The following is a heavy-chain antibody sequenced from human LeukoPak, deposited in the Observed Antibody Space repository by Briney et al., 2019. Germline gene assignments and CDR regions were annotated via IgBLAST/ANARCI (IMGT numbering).Heavy chain of an antibody. CDR1: GGSISSYY. Sequence: PSETLSLTCTVSGGSISSYYWSWIRQPPGKGLEWIAYIDYSGSTKYNPSLKSRVTITLDTSKNQFSLKLSSVTAADTAVYYCARDRRGYYDSSGYFDYWGQGTLVTVSS. D-gene: IGHD3-22*01. J-gene: IGHJ4*02. CDR3: ARDRRGYYDSSGYFDY. V-gene: IGHV4-59*01. CDR2: IDYSGST.